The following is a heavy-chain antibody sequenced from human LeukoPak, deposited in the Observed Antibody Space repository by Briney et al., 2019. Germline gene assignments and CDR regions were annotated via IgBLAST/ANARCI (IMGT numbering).Heavy chain of an antibody. V-gene: IGHV1-8*03. CDR1: GYTFTSYD. CDR3: ATAPITMVRGARDHYYYMDV. D-gene: IGHD3-10*01. J-gene: IGHJ6*03. CDR2: MNPNSGNT. Sequence: ASVKVSCKASGYTFTSYDINWVRQATGQGLEWMGWMNPNSGNTGYAQKFQGRVTITRNTSISTAYMELSSLRSEDTAVYYCATAPITMVRGARDHYYYMDVWGKGTTVTVSS.